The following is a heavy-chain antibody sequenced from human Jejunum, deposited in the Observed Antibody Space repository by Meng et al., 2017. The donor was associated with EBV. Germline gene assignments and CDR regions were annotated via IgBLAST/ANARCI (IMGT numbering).Heavy chain of an antibody. D-gene: IGHD2-8*02. V-gene: IGHV7-4-1*02. CDR3: ARVRPGGGWFDP. CDR1: GYTFTSSG. CDR2: INTNTGYP. Sequence: VQLVLSGSELKKPGASVKVSCKASGYTFTSSGINWVRQAPGQGLEWMGWINTNTGYPTYAQDFTGRFVFSLDTSVSTAYLQITSLSTEDNAVYYCARVRPGGGWFDPWGQGTLVTVSS. J-gene: IGHJ5*02.